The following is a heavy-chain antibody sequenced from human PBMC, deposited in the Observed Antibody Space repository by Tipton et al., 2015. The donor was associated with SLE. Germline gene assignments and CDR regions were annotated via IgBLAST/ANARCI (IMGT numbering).Heavy chain of an antibody. D-gene: IGHD2-2*03. V-gene: IGHV4-4*07. CDR1: GGSIRTYY. CDR3: ARDSGYCTSASCQPEAAKGYGMDV. J-gene: IGHJ6*02. Sequence: TLSLTCTVSGGSIRTYYWSWIRQPAGKGLEWIGRIYNSGSTNYNPSLKSRITMSVDTSKNQISLRLTSVTAADTAVYYCARDSGYCTSASCQPEAAKGYGMDVWGQGTTVTVSS. CDR2: IYNSGST.